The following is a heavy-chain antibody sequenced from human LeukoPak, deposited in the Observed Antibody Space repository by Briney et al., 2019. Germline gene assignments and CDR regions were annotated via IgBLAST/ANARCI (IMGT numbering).Heavy chain of an antibody. CDR1: GASIISSDW. CDR3: ARDQGTSDYYSNDAFDI. J-gene: IGHJ3*02. V-gene: IGHV4-4*02. CDR2: IYYSGST. Sequence: SETLSLTCAVSGASIISSDWWSWVRQPPGKGLEWIGYIYYSGSTYYNPSLKSRVTISVDTSKNQFSLKLSSVTAADTAVYYCARDQGTSDYYSNDAFDIWGQGTMVTVSS. D-gene: IGHD3-22*01.